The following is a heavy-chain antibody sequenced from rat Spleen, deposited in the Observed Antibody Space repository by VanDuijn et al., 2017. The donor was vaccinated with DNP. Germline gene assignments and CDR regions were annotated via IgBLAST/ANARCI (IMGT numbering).Heavy chain of an antibody. CDR2: ISTSGEYT. CDR1: GFTFSKYG. Sequence: EVQLVETGGGLVQPGRSLKLSCAASGFTFSKYGMAWVRQAPTKGLEGVASISTSGEYTHYRDSVKGRFTISRDEARNTLYLQMTSLRSEDTATYYCTRVGDLHDGGDGDALDAWGQGTSVTVSS. CDR3: TRVGDLHDGGDGDALDA. D-gene: IGHD1-12*02. J-gene: IGHJ4*01. V-gene: IGHV5S13*01.